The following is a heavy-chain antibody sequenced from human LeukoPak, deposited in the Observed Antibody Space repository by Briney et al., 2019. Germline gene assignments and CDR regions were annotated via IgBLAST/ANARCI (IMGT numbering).Heavy chain of an antibody. V-gene: IGHV5-51*01. J-gene: IGHJ5*01. CDR1: GYSFTRHW. CDR3: ARAAYCGANCYSVGWFDS. D-gene: IGHD2-21*02. Sequence: GESLKISCKGSGYSFTRHWIGRVRQMPGKGLEWMGIINPGDSDTRYSPSFQGQVTISADKSISTAYLQRSSLKASDTAMYYCARAAYCGANCYSVGWFDSWGQGTLVTVSS. CDR2: INPGDSDT.